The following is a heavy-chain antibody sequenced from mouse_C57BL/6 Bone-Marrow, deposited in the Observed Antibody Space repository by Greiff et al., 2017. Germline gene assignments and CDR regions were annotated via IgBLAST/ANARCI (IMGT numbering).Heavy chain of an antibody. CDR1: GYTFTSYG. J-gene: IGHJ3*01. CDR2: IYPRSGNT. Sequence: VHLVESGAELARPGASVKLSCKASGYTFTSYGISWVKQRTGQGLEWIGEIYPRSGNTYYNEKFKGQATLTADKSSSTAYMELRSLTSEDSAVYFCARSRWLPYAYWGQGTLVTVSA. D-gene: IGHD2-2*01. CDR3: ARSRWLPYAY. V-gene: IGHV1-81*01.